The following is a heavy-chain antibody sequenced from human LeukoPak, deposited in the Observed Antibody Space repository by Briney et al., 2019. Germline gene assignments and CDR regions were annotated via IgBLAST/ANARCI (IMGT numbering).Heavy chain of an antibody. Sequence: PGVSLRLSCVVSGFTFSSNWMSWVRQAPGKGLEWVANIKPDGSEEYYVDSVKGRFTISRDNAKNSLYLQMSSLRVEDTAIYYCAKDGRSYEYWGQGTLVTVSS. CDR1: GFTFSSNW. J-gene: IGHJ4*02. D-gene: IGHD1-26*01. V-gene: IGHV3-7*01. CDR3: AKDGRSYEY. CDR2: IKPDGSEE.